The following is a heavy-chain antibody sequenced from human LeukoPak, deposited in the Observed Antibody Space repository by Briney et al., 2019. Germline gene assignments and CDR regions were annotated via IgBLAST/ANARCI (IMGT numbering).Heavy chain of an antibody. V-gene: IGHV3-48*01. Sequence: GGSLRLSCAASGITFSSYSVNWVRQPPGEGLEWVSYISSGSSTIKYADSVKGRFTISRDNSKNTLYLQMNSLRAEDTAVYYCAKGHIAVALDYWGQGTLVTVSS. D-gene: IGHD6-19*01. CDR3: AKGHIAVALDY. J-gene: IGHJ4*02. CDR2: ISSGSSTI. CDR1: GITFSSYS.